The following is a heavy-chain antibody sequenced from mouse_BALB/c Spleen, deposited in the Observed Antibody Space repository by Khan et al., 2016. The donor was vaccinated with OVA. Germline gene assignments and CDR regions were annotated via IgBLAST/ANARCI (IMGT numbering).Heavy chain of an antibody. D-gene: IGHD1-3*01. Sequence: QVQLKQSGPGLVAPSQSLSITCTVSGFSLTSYGVNWVRQPPGKGLEWLGVIWGDGSTNYHSALKSRLSISKDNSKSQVFLKLHSLQTDDTATYYCGKWVNSYYAMDYWGQGTSVTVSS. V-gene: IGHV2-3*01. CDR1: GFSLTSYG. J-gene: IGHJ4*01. CDR2: IWGDGST. CDR3: GKWVNSYYAMDY.